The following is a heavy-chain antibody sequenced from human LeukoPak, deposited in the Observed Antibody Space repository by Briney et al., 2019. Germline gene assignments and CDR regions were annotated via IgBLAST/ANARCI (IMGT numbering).Heavy chain of an antibody. V-gene: IGHV3-33*01. J-gene: IGHJ5*02. CDR1: GFTFSSYG. CDR3: ARDGVPAASTYNRFDP. CDR2: IRYDGSNK. Sequence: PGRSLRLSCAASGFTFSSYGMHWVRQAPGKGLEWVAVIRYDGSNKYYADSVKGRFTISRDNSKNTLYLQMNSLRAEDTAVYYCARDGVPAASTYNRFDPWGQETLVTVSS. D-gene: IGHD2-2*01.